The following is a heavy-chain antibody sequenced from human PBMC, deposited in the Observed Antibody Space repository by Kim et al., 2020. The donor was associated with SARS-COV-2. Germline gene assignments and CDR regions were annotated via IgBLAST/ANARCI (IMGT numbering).Heavy chain of an antibody. J-gene: IGHJ6*02. CDR3: VGGRRFLEGLPDADYYYGMDV. CDR1: GDTFSTLA. CDR2: IIPIFETP. V-gene: IGHV1-69*13. Sequence: SVKVSCKASGDTFSTLAISWVRQAPGQGLEWMGGIIPIFETPNYAQKYQGRVTISVDESTSTANMELSSLRSDDTAVYYCVGGRRFLEGLPDADYYYGMDVWGQGTTVTVSS. D-gene: IGHD3-3*01.